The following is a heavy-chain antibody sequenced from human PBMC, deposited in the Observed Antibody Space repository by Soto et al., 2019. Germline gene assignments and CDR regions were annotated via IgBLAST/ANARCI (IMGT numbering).Heavy chain of an antibody. J-gene: IGHJ6*02. CDR1: GFTFSGYS. D-gene: IGHD2-2*01. CDR3: ARRDIVVVPAAIPGLDDYGMDV. Sequence: PGGSLRLSCAASGFTFSGYSMNWVRQAQGKGLEWISYISSSSSTIYYADSVKGRFTISRDNAKNSLYLQMNSLRDEDTAVYYCARRDIVVVPAAIPGLDDYGMDVWGQGTTVPVSS. CDR2: ISSSSSTI. V-gene: IGHV3-48*02.